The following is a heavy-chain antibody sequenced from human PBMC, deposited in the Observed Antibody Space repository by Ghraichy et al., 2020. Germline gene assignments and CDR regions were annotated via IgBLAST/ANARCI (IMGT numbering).Heavy chain of an antibody. J-gene: IGHJ4*02. V-gene: IGHV3-64D*06. Sequence: GGSLRLSCSASGFTFSSYAMDWLRRAPGKGLEYVSTISTNGVSTYYADSVKGRFTISRDNSKNTLYLQMSSLRPEDTAVYYCVKGWFNFDCWGQGTLVTVPS. CDR2: ISTNGVST. CDR3: VKGWFNFDC. D-gene: IGHD2-15*01. CDR1: GFTFSSYA.